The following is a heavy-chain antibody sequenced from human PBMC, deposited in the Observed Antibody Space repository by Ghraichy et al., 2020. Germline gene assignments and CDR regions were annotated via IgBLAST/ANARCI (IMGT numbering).Heavy chain of an antibody. CDR2: ISAYNGNT. CDR1: GYTVTTYG. CDR3: ARAVDCSSTSCYKIRFDY. V-gene: IGHV1-18*01. Sequence: ASVKVSCKASGYTVTTYGISCVRQAPVLVLEWMGWISAYNGNTNYAQKLQGRVTMTTDTSTSTAYMELRRLRSDDTAVYYCARAVDCSSTSCYKIRFDYWGQGILVTVSS. D-gene: IGHD2-2*02. J-gene: IGHJ4*02.